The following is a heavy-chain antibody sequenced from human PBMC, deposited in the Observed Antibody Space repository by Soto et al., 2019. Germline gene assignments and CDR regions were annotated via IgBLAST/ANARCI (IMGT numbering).Heavy chain of an antibody. CDR1: GGSINSGGFY. D-gene: IGHD2-2*01. CDR2: IYYSGTT. Sequence: KPSETLSLTCTVSGGSINSGGFYWSWIRQHPGKGLEWIGHIYYSGTTYYNPSLKSRVTISVDTSKKHLSLELTSVTAADTAIYYCARDRHQLLAFDPWGPGTLVTVSS. J-gene: IGHJ5*02. V-gene: IGHV4-31*02. CDR3: ARDRHQLLAFDP.